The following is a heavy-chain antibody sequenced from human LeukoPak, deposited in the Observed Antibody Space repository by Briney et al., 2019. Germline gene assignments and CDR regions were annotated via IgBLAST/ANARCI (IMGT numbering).Heavy chain of an antibody. Sequence: SETLSLTCTVSGGSISSSSYYWGWIRQPPEKGLEWIGSIYYSGSTYYNPSLKSRVTISVDTSKNQFSLKLSSVTAADTAVYYCARYSSSWYVHYYGMDVWGQGTTVTVSS. CDR2: IYYSGST. CDR3: ARYSSSWYVHYYGMDV. CDR1: GGSISSSSYY. D-gene: IGHD6-13*01. V-gene: IGHV4-39*01. J-gene: IGHJ6*02.